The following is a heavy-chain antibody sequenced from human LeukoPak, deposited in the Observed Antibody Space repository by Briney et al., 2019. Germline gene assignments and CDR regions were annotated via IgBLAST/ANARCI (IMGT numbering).Heavy chain of an antibody. CDR1: GFAFSSYW. CDR2: LKQDGSEK. CDR3: ATTDPNNSNRDY. V-gene: IGHV3-7*01. D-gene: IGHD6-13*01. Sequence: GGSLRLSCAASGFAFSSYWMSWVRQAPGKGLEWVANLKQDGSEKYYVDSVKGRFTISRDNAKNSLYLQMNSLRAEDTAVYYCATTDPNNSNRDYWGQGTLVTVSS. J-gene: IGHJ4*02.